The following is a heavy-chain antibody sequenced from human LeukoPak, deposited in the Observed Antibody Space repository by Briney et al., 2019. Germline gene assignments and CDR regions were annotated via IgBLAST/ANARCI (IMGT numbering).Heavy chain of an antibody. D-gene: IGHD1-20*01. CDR1: GYTFTTYF. J-gene: IGHJ4*02. V-gene: IGHV5-51*01. CDR2: IYPGDSDT. CDR3: ARQKSNWNSDY. Sequence: GESLKISCKAFGYTFTTYFIAWVRQMPGKGLEWMGIIYPGDSDTRYSPSFQGQVTISADKSISTAYLQWSSLKASDTAMYYCARQKSNWNSDYWGQGTLVTVSS.